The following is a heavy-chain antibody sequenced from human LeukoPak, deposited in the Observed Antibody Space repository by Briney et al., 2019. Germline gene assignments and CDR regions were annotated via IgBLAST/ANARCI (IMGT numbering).Heavy chain of an antibody. CDR1: GFTLSSSG. Sequence: RRSLRLSCAASGFTLSSSGMHWVRQAPGKGLEWVAVISYDGGNKYYTDSVKSRFTISRDNSKNTLYLQMNSLRAEDTAVYYCAKDRIRMVRGVIHYYYYGMDVWGKGTTVTVSS. V-gene: IGHV3-30*18. D-gene: IGHD3-10*01. J-gene: IGHJ6*04. CDR3: AKDRIRMVRGVIHYYYYGMDV. CDR2: ISYDGGNK.